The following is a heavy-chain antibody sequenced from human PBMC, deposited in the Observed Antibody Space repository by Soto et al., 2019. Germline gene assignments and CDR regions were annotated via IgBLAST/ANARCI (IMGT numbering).Heavy chain of an antibody. Sequence: ASVKVSCKASGYTFISYRVSWVRQAPGQGLEWMGWISSYNGDTNYAQKFQGRVSMTTDTSTTTAYMELRSLRSDDTAVYYCARLEGSGWYGMDYWGQGALVTVS. D-gene: IGHD6-19*01. CDR1: GYTFISYR. J-gene: IGHJ4*02. V-gene: IGHV1-18*01. CDR2: ISSYNGDT. CDR3: ARLEGSGWYGMDY.